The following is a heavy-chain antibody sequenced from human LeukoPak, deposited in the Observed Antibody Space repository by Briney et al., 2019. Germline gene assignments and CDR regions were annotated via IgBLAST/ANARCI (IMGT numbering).Heavy chain of an antibody. CDR2: ISSSSSTI. Sequence: GGSLRLSCAASGFTFSSYSMNWVRQAPGKGLEWVSYISSSSSTIYYADSVKGRFAISRDNAKNSLYLQMNSLRAEDTAVYYCARGPYSSGWSYAEYFQHWDQGTLVTVSS. D-gene: IGHD6-19*01. CDR3: ARGPYSSGWSYAEYFQH. CDR1: GFTFSSYS. V-gene: IGHV3-48*04. J-gene: IGHJ1*01.